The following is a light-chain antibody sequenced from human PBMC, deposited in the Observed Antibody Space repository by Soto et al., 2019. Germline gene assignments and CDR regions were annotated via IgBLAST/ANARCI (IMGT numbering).Light chain of an antibody. Sequence: EVVLTHSPGTLSLSPLQIATLSFSSSQSVRNNYLAWYQPKPGQAPRLLIYAASGRATGIPYRFSGSGSGTDFTLTISRLEPEDFALYYCQQYGSSFPINFGQGTRLEIK. CDR1: QSVRNNY. J-gene: IGKJ5*01. CDR3: QQYGSSFPIN. V-gene: IGKV3-20*01. CDR2: AAS.